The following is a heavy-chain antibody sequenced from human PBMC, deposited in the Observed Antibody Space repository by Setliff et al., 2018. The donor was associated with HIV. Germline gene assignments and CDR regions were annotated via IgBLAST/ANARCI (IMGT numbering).Heavy chain of an antibody. D-gene: IGHD4-17*01. Sequence: SETLSLTCAVYGTSFSDYYWTWIRQPPGKGLEWIGEVNHSGTTNYNTSLKSRVTISGDTSKKQFSLKLSSVTAADTAVYYCARHEAVTTRSWSFRSSFDVWGQGTMVTVSS. J-gene: IGHJ3*01. V-gene: IGHV4-34*01. CDR1: GTSFSDYY. CDR3: ARHEAVTTRSWSFRSSFDV. CDR2: VNHSGTT.